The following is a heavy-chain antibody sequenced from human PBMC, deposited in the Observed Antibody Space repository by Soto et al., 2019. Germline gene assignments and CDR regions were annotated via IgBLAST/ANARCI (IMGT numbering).Heavy chain of an antibody. V-gene: IGHV3-7*01. CDR1: GFTFSNYW. J-gene: IGHJ4*02. CDR3: ARSVDY. CDR2: INQDGSAK. Sequence: EVQLVESGGGLVQPGGSLRLSCAASGFTFSNYWMTWFRQAPGKGLEWVANINQDGSAKYYVDSVKGRFTISRDNAKNSLDLQMNSRRAEDTAVYYCARSVDYWGQGTLVTVSS.